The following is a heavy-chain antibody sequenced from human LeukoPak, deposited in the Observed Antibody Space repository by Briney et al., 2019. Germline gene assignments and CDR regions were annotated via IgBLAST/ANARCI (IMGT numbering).Heavy chain of an antibody. J-gene: IGHJ4*02. Sequence: GGSLRLSCAASGFTLSTYTMNWVRQAPGKGLEWVSSISSSGSYIYYADSVKGRFTISRDNSKNTLYLQMNSLRAEDTAVYYCARSYYYDSSGYYPFDYWGQGTLVTVSS. V-gene: IGHV3-21*01. CDR2: ISSSGSYI. CDR1: GFTLSTYT. D-gene: IGHD3-22*01. CDR3: ARSYYYDSSGYYPFDY.